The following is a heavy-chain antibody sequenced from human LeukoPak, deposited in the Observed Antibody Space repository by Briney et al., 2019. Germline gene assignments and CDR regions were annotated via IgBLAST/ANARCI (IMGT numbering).Heavy chain of an antibody. D-gene: IGHD4-17*01. CDR2: IYYSGST. Sequence: SETLSLTCTVSGGSISNYHWGWIRQPPGKGLEWIGYIYYSGSTNDNPSLKSRVTISVDTSKNQFSLKLSSVTAADTAVYYCARGDYGDYNWFDPWGQGTLVTASS. CDR1: GGSISNYH. V-gene: IGHV4-59*12. J-gene: IGHJ5*02. CDR3: ARGDYGDYNWFDP.